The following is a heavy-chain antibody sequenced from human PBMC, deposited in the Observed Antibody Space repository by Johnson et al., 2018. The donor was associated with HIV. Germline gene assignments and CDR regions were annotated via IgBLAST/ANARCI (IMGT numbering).Heavy chain of an antibody. CDR2: VYSDGNT. J-gene: IGHJ3*02. CDR1: GLTVSTNY. Sequence: VQLVESGGGMVQPGGSLRLSCAASGLTVSTNYMSWVRQAPGRGLEWVSVVYSDGNTYYADSVKDRFTISRDNSKNTLYLQMGSLRAEDMAVYYCAKGQYSSSPCAFDIWGQGTMVTVSS. D-gene: IGHD6-6*01. V-gene: IGHV3-66*01. CDR3: AKGQYSSSPCAFDI.